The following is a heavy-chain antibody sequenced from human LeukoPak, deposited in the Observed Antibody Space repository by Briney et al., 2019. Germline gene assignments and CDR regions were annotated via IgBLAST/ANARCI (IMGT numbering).Heavy chain of an antibody. J-gene: IGHJ5*02. Sequence: EGALRLSCAASGFTFSSYAMSWVRQAPGKGLEWVSAISGSGGSTYYADSVKGRFTISRDNSKNTLYLQMNSLRAEDTAVYYCAKDHFAATAMENAGDWFDPWGQGTLVTVSS. CDR3: AKDHFAATAMENAGDWFDP. V-gene: IGHV3-23*01. D-gene: IGHD1-26*01. CDR2: ISGSGGST. CDR1: GFTFSSYA.